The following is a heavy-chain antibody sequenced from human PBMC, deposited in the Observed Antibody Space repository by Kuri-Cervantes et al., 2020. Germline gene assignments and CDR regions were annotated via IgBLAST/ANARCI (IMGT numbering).Heavy chain of an antibody. CDR2: IRHDGGYK. D-gene: IGHD3-10*01. CDR3: AKRPGTDNYFEY. CDR1: GLTFSTYG. J-gene: IGHJ4*02. V-gene: IGHV3-30*02. Sequence: GGSLRLSCAASGLTFSTYGMYWVRQAPGKGLEWVTYIRHDGGYKHYADSVKGRFTISRDNSKNTLYLQMNSLRAEDTAVYYCAKRPGTDNYFEYWGQGTLVTVSS.